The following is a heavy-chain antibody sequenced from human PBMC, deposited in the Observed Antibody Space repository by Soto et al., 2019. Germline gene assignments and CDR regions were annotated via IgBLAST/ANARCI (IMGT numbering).Heavy chain of an antibody. CDR2: ISSSSSTI. CDR3: ARDKSYDILTAYSYMGTLDY. D-gene: IGHD3-9*01. V-gene: IGHV3-48*02. CDR1: GFTFSSYN. Sequence: PGGSLRLSCAASGFTFSSYNMNWVRQAPGKGLEWVSYISSSSSTIYYADSVKGRFTISRDNAKNSLYLQMNSLRDEDTAVYYCARDKSYDILTAYSYMGTLDYWGQGTLVTVSS. J-gene: IGHJ4*02.